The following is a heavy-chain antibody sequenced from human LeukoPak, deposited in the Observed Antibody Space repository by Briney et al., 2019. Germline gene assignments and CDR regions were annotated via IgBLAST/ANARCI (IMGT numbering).Heavy chain of an antibody. V-gene: IGHV3-30*04. CDR2: ISYDGSNK. CDR1: GFTFSSYA. CDR3: ATGGTSSWSDFDY. J-gene: IGHJ4*02. D-gene: IGHD6-13*01. Sequence: GGSLRLSCAASGFTFSSYAMHWVRQAPGKGLEWLAVISYDGSNKYYVDSVKGRFTISRDNSKNTLYLQMDSLRAEDTAVYYCATGGTSSWSDFDYWGQGALVTVSS.